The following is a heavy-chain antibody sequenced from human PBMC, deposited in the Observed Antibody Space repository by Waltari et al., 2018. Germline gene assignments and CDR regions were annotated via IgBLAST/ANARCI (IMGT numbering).Heavy chain of an antibody. D-gene: IGHD4-4*01. CDR1: PGSIRSFY. V-gene: IGHV4-59*08. CDR3: ARTAPPYSNAAYGGWSDP. CDR2: IYHSGIT. Sequence: QVQLQESGPGLVKPSETLSLTCTVSPGSIRSFYWSWIRLPPGKGLEWIGYIYHSGITSYTPSLKGRVTIGVDPSKNQFSLKMRSVTAADTAVYYCARTAPPYSNAAYGGWSDPWGQGTLVTVSS. J-gene: IGHJ5*02.